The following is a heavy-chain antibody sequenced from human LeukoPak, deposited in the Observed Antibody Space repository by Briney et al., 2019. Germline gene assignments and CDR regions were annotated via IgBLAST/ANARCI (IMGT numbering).Heavy chain of an antibody. CDR3: ARDTEGYIYGYYYYGMDV. Sequence: PGGSLRLSCVASGLTFDDYAMHWVRQAPGKGLEWVSLISGDSHSTFYADSMKGRFTISRDNSKNSLYLQMNSLRNDDTALYYCARDTEGYIYGYYYYGMDVWGQGTTVTVSS. V-gene: IGHV3-43*02. CDR1: GLTFDDYA. CDR2: ISGDSHST. D-gene: IGHD5-24*01. J-gene: IGHJ6*02.